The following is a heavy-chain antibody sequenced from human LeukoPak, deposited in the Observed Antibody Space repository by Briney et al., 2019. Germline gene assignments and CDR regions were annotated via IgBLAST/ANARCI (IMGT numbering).Heavy chain of an antibody. J-gene: IGHJ4*02. Sequence: GGSLTLSCALSGFTVSTNYMSWVRQAPGKGLEWVAVMYSGGSTYYADSVKGRFTISRHNSKNTLYLEINSLRPDDTPVDFWSSGGRDYNPFDYWGQGTLVTVSS. D-gene: IGHD4-11*01. CDR3: SSGGRDYNPFDY. CDR2: MYSGGST. V-gene: IGHV3-53*04. CDR1: GFTVSTNY.